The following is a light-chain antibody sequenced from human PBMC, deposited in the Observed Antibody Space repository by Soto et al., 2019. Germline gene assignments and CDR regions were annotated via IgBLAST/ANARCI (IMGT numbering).Light chain of an antibody. CDR2: DDS. CDR1: NIGSKS. CDR3: QVWDSSRDLVV. J-gene: IGLJ2*01. V-gene: IGLV3-21*02. Sequence: SYELTQPPSVSVAPGQTASITCGGSNIGSKSVNWYQQKPGQAPALVVSDDSDRPSGIPERFSGSNSGNTGTLTISKVEAGDEADYYCQVWDSSRDLVVLGGGTKLTVL.